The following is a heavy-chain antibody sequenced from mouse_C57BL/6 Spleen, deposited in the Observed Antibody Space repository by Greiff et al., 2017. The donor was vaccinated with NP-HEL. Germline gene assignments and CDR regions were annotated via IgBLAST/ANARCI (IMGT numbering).Heavy chain of an antibody. D-gene: IGHD2-3*01. V-gene: IGHV5-16*01. CDR3: ARVIYDGYMDY. CDR1: GFTFSDYY. Sequence: EVKLVESEGGLVQPGSSMKLSCTASGFTFSDYYMAWVRQVPEKGLEWVANINYDGSSTYYLDSLKSRFIISRDNAKNILYLQMSSLKSEDTATYYCARVIYDGYMDYWGQGTSVTVSS. CDR2: INYDGSST. J-gene: IGHJ4*01.